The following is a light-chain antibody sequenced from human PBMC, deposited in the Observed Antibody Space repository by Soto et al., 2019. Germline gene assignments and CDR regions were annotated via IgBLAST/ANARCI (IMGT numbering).Light chain of an antibody. V-gene: IGKV3-11*01. Sequence: ESVLTQSPATLSLSPGGRATLSCRASPSVSNSLAWYQHTPGQAPRLLIYDASNRATGVPTRFSGSGSGTDFTLTISSLEPEDFAVYYCQQRNKWPPVTFGGGTRVEIK. J-gene: IGKJ4*01. CDR3: QQRNKWPPVT. CDR2: DAS. CDR1: PSVSNS.